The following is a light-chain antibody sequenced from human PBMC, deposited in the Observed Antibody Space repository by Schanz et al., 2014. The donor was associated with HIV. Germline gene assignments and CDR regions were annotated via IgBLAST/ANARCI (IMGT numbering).Light chain of an antibody. Sequence: QSVLTQPPSLSGAPGQRVSLSCNGTSSNIGAGYDVHWYQQFPGTAPKLLIFDDSSRPSGVPDRFSGSKSGTSASLAITGIQADDEADYYCQSFDRGMRGLIFGGGTKLTVL. CDR3: QSFDRGMRGLI. V-gene: IGLV1-40*01. CDR1: SSNIGAGYD. J-gene: IGLJ2*01. CDR2: DDS.